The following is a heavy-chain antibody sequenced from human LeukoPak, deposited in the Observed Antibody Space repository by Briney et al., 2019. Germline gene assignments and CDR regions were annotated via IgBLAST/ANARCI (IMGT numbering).Heavy chain of an antibody. Sequence: ASVKVSCKASGGTFSSYAISWVRQAPGQGLEWMGRIIPIFGTANYAQNFQGRVTITTDESTSTAYMELSSLRSEDTAVCYCARTPRRDGYKKRDAFDIWGQGTMVTVSS. CDR1: GGTFSSYA. CDR2: IIPIFGTA. CDR3: ARTPRRDGYKKRDAFDI. D-gene: IGHD5-24*01. V-gene: IGHV1-69*05. J-gene: IGHJ3*02.